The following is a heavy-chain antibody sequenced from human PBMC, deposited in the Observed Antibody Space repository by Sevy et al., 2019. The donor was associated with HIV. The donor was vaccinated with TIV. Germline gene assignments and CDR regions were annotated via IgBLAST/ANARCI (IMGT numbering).Heavy chain of an antibody. CDR1: GYTLTELS. J-gene: IGHJ4*02. Sequence: ASVKVSCKVSGYTLTELSMHWVRQAPGKGLEWMGGFDPEDGKRIYAQNFRGRLTMTEDSSTDTAHMELSSLRSDDTAVYYCATLSVYDWKRPGFDHWGQGTLVTVSS. V-gene: IGHV1-24*01. CDR3: ATLSVYDWKRPGFDH. CDR2: FDPEDGKR. D-gene: IGHD3-22*01.